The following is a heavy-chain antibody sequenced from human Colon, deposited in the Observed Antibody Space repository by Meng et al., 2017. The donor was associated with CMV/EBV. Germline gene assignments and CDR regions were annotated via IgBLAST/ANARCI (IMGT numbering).Heavy chain of an antibody. V-gene: IGHV3-23*03. J-gene: IGHJ4*02. D-gene: IGHD3-3*01. CDR1: GFTFSSYA. Sequence: GESLKISCATSGFTFSSYAMSWVRQAPGKGLEWVSVSYSGASGTNYVDSVKGRFTISRDNSKNTLYLQMNSLRAEDTALYYCAKGVKGLVSAPDYWGQGTLVTVSS. CDR2: SYSGASGT. CDR3: AKGVKGLVSAPDY.